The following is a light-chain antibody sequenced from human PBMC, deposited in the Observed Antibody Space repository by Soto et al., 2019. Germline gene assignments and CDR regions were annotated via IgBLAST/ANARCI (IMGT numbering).Light chain of an antibody. Sequence: DIVLTQSPATLSLSPGERATLSCRASQSVSRYLAWYQQKPGQAPRLLIYGASSRATGIPDRFSGSGSGTDFTLTISRLEPEDFAVYYCQQYGSSPPITFGQGTRLEIK. CDR1: QSVSRY. J-gene: IGKJ5*01. V-gene: IGKV3-20*01. CDR3: QQYGSSPPIT. CDR2: GAS.